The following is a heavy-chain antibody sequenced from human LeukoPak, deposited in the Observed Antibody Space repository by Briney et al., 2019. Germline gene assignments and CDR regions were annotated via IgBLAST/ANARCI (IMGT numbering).Heavy chain of an antibody. J-gene: IGHJ4*02. CDR3: AKDRSRYSGYDPRSYYFDY. V-gene: IGHV3-23*01. CDR2: ISGSGGST. D-gene: IGHD5-12*01. Sequence: PGGSLRLSCAASGFTFSSYGMSWVRQAPGKGLEWVSAISGSGGSTYYADSVKGRFTISRDNSKNTLYLKVNSLRTEDTAVYYCAKDRSRYSGYDPRSYYFDYWGQGTLVSVSS. CDR1: GFTFSSYG.